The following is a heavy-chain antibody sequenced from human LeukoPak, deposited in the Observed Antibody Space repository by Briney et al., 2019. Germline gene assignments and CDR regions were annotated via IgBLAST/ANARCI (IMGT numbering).Heavy chain of an antibody. CDR1: GFTFSSYA. Sequence: PGGSLRLSCAASGFTFSSYAMSWVRQAPGEGLEWVSAISGSGGSTYYADSVKGRFTISRDNSKNTLYLQMNSLRAEDTAVYYCAKDTGVLRYFDWFQGGGFVDYWGQGTLVTVSS. D-gene: IGHD3-9*01. CDR2: ISGSGGST. J-gene: IGHJ4*02. CDR3: AKDTGVLRYFDWFQGGGFVDY. V-gene: IGHV3-23*01.